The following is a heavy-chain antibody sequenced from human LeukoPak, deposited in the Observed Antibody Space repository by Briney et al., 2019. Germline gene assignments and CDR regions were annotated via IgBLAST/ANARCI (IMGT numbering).Heavy chain of an antibody. J-gene: IGHJ3*02. V-gene: IGHV4-39*07. CDR2: IYYSGST. CDR3: ARIYPIIGYCSSTSCPASLDI. CDR1: GDSVSTTIYY. Sequence: SETLSLTCTVSGDSVSTTIYYWGWIRQPPGRGLECIGSIYYSGSTYYNPSLKSRATILVDTSRNQFSLKLSSVTAADTAVYYCARIYPIIGYCSSTSCPASLDIWGQGTMVTVSS. D-gene: IGHD2-2*01.